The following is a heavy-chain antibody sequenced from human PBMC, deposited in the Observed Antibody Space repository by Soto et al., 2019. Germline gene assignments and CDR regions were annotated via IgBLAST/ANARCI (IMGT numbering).Heavy chain of an antibody. CDR1: GYTFTNYY. D-gene: IGHD2-8*02. J-gene: IGHJ6*03. CDR2: INPSGGST. V-gene: IGHV1-46*03. Sequence: QVQLVQSGAEVKKPGASVKVSCRASGYTFTNYYIHWVRQAPGQGLEWMGIINPSGGSTTYAQKFQDRVTLTRDPSKRTGNMELSSLRSEDTAVYFCARGGGTAGYMDVWGTGTTVTVAS. CDR3: ARGGGTAGYMDV.